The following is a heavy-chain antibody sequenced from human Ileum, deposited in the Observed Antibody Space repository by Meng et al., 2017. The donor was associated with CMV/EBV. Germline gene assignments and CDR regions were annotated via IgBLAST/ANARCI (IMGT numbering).Heavy chain of an antibody. J-gene: IGHJ6*02. D-gene: IGHD6-6*01. CDR1: GFIFSSYW. V-gene: IGHV3-7*01. Sequence: GESLKIYCAASGFIFSSYWMSWVRQAPGKGLEWVANIKQDGSEKYYVDSVKGRFTISRDNSKNSLYLQMNNLRAEDTAVYYCARDLVRAARPDYYGRDVWGQGTTVTVSS. CDR2: IKQDGSEK. CDR3: ARDLVRAARPDYYGRDV.